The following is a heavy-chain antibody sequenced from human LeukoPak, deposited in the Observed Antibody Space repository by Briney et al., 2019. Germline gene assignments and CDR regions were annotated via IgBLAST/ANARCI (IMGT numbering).Heavy chain of an antibody. D-gene: IGHD2-2*01. Sequence: GASVKVSCKASGYTFTGYYMHWVRQAPGQGLEWTGWINPNTGGTNYAQKFQGRVTMTRDTSISIAYMELSRLRSDDTAVYYCARMGPGYCSSTSCYPWFDPWGQGTLVTVSS. J-gene: IGHJ5*02. CDR3: ARMGPGYCSSTSCYPWFDP. CDR1: GYTFTGYY. V-gene: IGHV1-2*02. CDR2: INPNTGGT.